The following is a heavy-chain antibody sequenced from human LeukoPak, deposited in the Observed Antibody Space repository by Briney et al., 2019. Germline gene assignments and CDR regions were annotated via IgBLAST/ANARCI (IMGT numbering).Heavy chain of an antibody. CDR2: VSGSGGST. CDR3: AKGGLGCSSTSCFDY. V-gene: IGHV3-23*01. Sequence: AGGSLRLSCAVSGFTYSNYAMTWVRHAPGKGLEWVSSVSGSGGSTYYADSVKGRFTISRDNSKNTLYLQMNSLRAEDTAVYYCAKGGLGCSSTSCFDYWGQGTLVTVSS. CDR1: GFTYSNYA. D-gene: IGHD2-2*01. J-gene: IGHJ4*02.